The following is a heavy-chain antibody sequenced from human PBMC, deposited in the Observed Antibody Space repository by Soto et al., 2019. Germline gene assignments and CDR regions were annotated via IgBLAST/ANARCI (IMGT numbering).Heavy chain of an antibody. Sequence: QVQLVQSGAEVKKPGSSVKVSCKASGGTFSSYAISWVRQAPGQGLEWMGGIIPIFGTANYEQKFQGRVTITADESTSTAYMEMSSLRAEDTAVYYCARAYLWERRLGSRRYYYYYGMDVWGQGTTVTVSS. CDR3: ARAYLWERRLGSRRYYYYYGMDV. CDR2: IIPIFGTA. CDR1: GGTFSSYA. V-gene: IGHV1-69*01. D-gene: IGHD1-1*01. J-gene: IGHJ6*02.